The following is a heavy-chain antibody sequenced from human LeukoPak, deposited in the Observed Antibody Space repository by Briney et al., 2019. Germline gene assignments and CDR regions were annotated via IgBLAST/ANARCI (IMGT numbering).Heavy chain of an antibody. D-gene: IGHD6-19*01. V-gene: IGHV4-59*12. CDR2: IYYSGST. CDR3: ARDLTVAGRGEGGY. CDR1: GGSISSYY. J-gene: IGHJ4*02. Sequence: PSETLSLTCTVSGGSISSYYWSWIRQPPGKGLEWIGYIYYSGSTNYNPSLKSRVTISVDTSKNQFSLKLSSVTAADTAVYYCARDLTVAGRGEGGYWGQGTLVTVSS.